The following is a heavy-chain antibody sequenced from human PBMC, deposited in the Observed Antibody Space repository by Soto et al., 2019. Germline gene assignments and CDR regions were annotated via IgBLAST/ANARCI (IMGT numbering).Heavy chain of an antibody. J-gene: IGHJ4*02. CDR1: GGSISSYY. CDR3: ARDQSSTSCYDH. D-gene: IGHD2-2*01. V-gene: IGHV4-59*01. Sequence: ETLSLTCTVSGGSISSYYRTWIRQPPGKGLEWIGYIYYSGSTNYNPSLKSRVTISVDTSKNQFSLKLSSVTAADTAVYYCARDQSSTSCYDHWGQGTLVTVSS. CDR2: IYYSGST.